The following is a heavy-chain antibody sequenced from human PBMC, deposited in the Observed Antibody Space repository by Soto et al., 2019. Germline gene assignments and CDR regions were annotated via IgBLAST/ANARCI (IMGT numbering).Heavy chain of an antibody. D-gene: IGHD2-8*02. CDR3: MTETIAPMATGGPARF. Sequence: QVQLAQSGAEVKKSGSSVKVSCKASGDTFRNYVIGWVRQAPGQGLEWMGNIFPYLGSTNYAQQLRDRLTISADESASIASLDLSSLRSDATAVYYCMTETIAPMATGGPARFWGQGTVVTVSS. CDR1: GDTFRNYV. V-gene: IGHV1-69*11. CDR2: IFPYLGST. J-gene: IGHJ4*02.